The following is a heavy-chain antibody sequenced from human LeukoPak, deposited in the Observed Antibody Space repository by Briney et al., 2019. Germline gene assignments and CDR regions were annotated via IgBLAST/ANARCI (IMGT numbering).Heavy chain of an antibody. V-gene: IGHV1-69*04. J-gene: IGHJ4*02. CDR3: ARGGPLGVVTHHFDF. CDR2: IIPVLNIA. D-gene: IGHD3-3*01. Sequence: ASVKVSCKASGGTFSSYAISWVRQAPGQGLEWMGRIIPVLNIANYAQKFQGRVTITADKSTSTAYMELGSLRSEDTAVYYCARGGPLGVVTHHFDFWGQGTLVTVSS. CDR1: GGTFSSYA.